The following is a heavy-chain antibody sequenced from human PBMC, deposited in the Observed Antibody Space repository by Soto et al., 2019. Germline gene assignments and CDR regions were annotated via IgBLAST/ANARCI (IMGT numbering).Heavy chain of an antibody. CDR3: ARILAVTRAFDY. CDR2: IDWNDDK. V-gene: IGHV2-70*11. D-gene: IGHD4-17*01. J-gene: IGHJ4*02. Sequence: SGPTLVNPTQTLTLTCTFSGFSLSTSGMCVSWIRQPPGKALEWLARIDWNDDKYYSTSLKTRLTISKDTSKKQVVLTMTNMDPVDTATYYCARILAVTRAFDYWGQGTLVTVSS. CDR1: GFSLSTSGMC.